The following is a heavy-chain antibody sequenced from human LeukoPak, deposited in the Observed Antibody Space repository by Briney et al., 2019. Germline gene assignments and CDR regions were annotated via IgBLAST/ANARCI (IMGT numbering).Heavy chain of an antibody. D-gene: IGHD3-22*01. V-gene: IGHV4-34*01. CDR1: GGSFSGYY. CDR2: INHSGST. Sequence: SETLSLTCAVYGGSFSGYYWSWICQPPGKGLEWIGEINHSGSTNYNPSLKGRVTISVDTSKNQFSLKLSSVTAADTAVYYCARTSVGVKSSDYWGQGTLVTVSS. CDR3: ARTSVGVKSSDY. J-gene: IGHJ4*02.